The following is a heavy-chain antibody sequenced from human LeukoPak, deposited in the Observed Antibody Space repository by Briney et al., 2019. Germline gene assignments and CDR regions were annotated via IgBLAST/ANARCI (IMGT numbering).Heavy chain of an antibody. D-gene: IGHD2-15*01. Sequence: GGSLRLSHAACVLTFSTCGLHWVRQAPAKGREGVAFIQLDGSHKHSAVSLKGRFTISRDNAKNSLYLQMNSRKCQDTTVYYCAREYCSGGSCPYRDVWGKGTTVTIAS. CDR3: AREYCSGGSCPYRDV. CDR1: VLTFSTCG. CDR2: IQLDGSHK. V-gene: IGHV3-30*02. J-gene: IGHJ6*03.